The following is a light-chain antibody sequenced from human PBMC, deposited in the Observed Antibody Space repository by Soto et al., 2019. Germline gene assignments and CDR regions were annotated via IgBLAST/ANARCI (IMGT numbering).Light chain of an antibody. Sequence: DIQMTQSPSSVSASVGDRLTITCRASRDISNSLAWYQQKPEKAPKSLIFAASSLQTGVPSRFSGSGFGTEFTLTITSLQPDDFATYYCQQYNSYSTFGPATFGQGTKVDVK. V-gene: IGKV1D-16*01. CDR1: RDISNS. CDR2: AAS. CDR3: QQYNSYSTFGPAT. J-gene: IGKJ1*01.